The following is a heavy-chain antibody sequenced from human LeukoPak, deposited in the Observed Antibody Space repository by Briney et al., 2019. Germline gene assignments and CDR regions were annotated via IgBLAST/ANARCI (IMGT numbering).Heavy chain of an antibody. CDR2: INAYNGNT. Sequence: ASVKVSCKASGYTFTTYGTSWVRQAPGQGLEWMGWINAYNGNTNCAQKLQGRVTMTTDTSTSTAYMELRSLRSDDTAVYYCARPRGSSGRGDFDYWGQGTLVTVSS. D-gene: IGHD6-19*01. V-gene: IGHV1-18*01. CDR3: ARPRGSSGRGDFDY. J-gene: IGHJ4*02. CDR1: GYTFTTYG.